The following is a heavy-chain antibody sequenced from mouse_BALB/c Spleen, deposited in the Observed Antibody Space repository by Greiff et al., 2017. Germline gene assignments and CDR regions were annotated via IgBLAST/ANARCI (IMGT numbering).Heavy chain of an antibody. CDR3: TGIYYDWYFDV. V-gene: IGHV5-6-4*01. CDR2: ISSGGSYT. D-gene: IGHD2-1*01. Sequence: EVQVVESGGGLVKPGGSLKLSCAASGFTFSSYTMSWVRQTPEKRLEWVATISSGGSYTYYPDSVKGRFTISRDNAKNTLYLQMSSLKSEDTAMYYCTGIYYDWYFDVWGAGTTVTVSS. J-gene: IGHJ1*01. CDR1: GFTFSSYT.